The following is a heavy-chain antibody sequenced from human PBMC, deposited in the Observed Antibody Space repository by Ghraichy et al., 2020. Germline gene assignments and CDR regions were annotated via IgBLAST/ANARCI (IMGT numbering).Heavy chain of an antibody. V-gene: IGHV4-34*01. J-gene: IGHJ6*03. CDR2: INHSGST. CDR3: ARDWTGYYYYMDV. Sequence: SETLSLTCAVYGGSFSGYYWSWIRQPPGKGLEWIGEINHSGSTNYNPSFKSRVTISVDTSKNQFSLKLSPVTAADTAVYYCARDWTGYYYYMDVWGKGTTVTVSS. CDR1: GGSFSGYY. D-gene: IGHD3/OR15-3a*01.